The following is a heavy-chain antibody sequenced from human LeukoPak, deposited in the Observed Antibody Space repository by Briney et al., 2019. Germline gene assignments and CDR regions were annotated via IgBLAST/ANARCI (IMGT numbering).Heavy chain of an antibody. CDR1: GFTFSSYA. D-gene: IGHD6-13*01. J-gene: IGHJ4*02. V-gene: IGHV3-23*01. CDR3: AKGYSSNWAYYFDY. Sequence: TGGSLRLSCAASGFTFSSYAMSWVRQAPGKGLEWDSAISGSGGSTYYVDSVKGRFTISRDNSKNTLYLQMNSLRAEDTAVYYCAKGYSSNWAYYFDYWGQGTLVTVSS. CDR2: ISGSGGST.